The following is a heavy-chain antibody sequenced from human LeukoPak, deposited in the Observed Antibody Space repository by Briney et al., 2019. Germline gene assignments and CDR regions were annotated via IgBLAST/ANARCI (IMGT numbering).Heavy chain of an antibody. V-gene: IGHV3-49*04. Sequence: GGSLRLSCTASGFTFGDYAMSWVRQAPGKGRGWVGFIRSKAYGGTTHYASSVKGRFTLSRDDSNTIAYLQMTSLKTEDTAVYYCTSSYYDFWSGYPTLGYWGQGTLVTVSS. J-gene: IGHJ4*02. CDR1: GFTFGDYA. D-gene: IGHD3-3*01. CDR2: IRSKAYGGTT. CDR3: TSSYYDFWSGYPTLGY.